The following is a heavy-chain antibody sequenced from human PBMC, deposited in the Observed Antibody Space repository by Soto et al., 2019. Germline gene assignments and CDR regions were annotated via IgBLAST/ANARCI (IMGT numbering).Heavy chain of an antibody. J-gene: IGHJ5*02. V-gene: IGHV1-69*06. D-gene: IGHD2-2*02. CDR3: ARDTEVVPAAISGLGLFDP. Sequence: QVQLVQSGAEVKKPGSSVKVSCKASEATFSSYAISWVRQAPGQGLEWMGGIIPTFGTANYAQKFQGRVTITADKSTSTAYMELISLRSEDTAVYYCARDTEVVPAAISGLGLFDPWGHGTLVTGSS. CDR2: IIPTFGTA. CDR1: EATFSSYA.